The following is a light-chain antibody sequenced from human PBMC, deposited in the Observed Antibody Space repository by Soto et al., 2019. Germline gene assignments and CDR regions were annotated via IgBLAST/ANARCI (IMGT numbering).Light chain of an antibody. V-gene: IGKV3-20*01. J-gene: IGKJ1*01. Sequence: EIVLTQSPVTLSMSPGERVTLSCKTSQSVTNDYLAWFQQKPGQAPRLLIYGSSSRATDIPDRFSGSGSGTDFTLTINRLEPEDFAVYYCQQYGTSPWTFGQGTKVDIK. CDR3: QQYGTSPWT. CDR2: GSS. CDR1: QSVTNDY.